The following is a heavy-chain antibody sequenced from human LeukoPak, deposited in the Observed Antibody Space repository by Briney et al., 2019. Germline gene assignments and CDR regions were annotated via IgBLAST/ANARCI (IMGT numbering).Heavy chain of an antibody. V-gene: IGHV4-34*01. D-gene: IGHD3-22*01. J-gene: IGHJ5*02. CDR2: INHSGST. CDR3: ARDKNPHHYYDSSGYPDNWFDP. CDR1: GGSFSGYY. Sequence: SETLSLTCAVYGGSFSGYYWSWIRQPPGKGLEWIGEINHSGSTNYNPSLKSRVTMSVDTSKNQFSLKLSSVTAADTAVYYCARDKNPHHYYDSSGYPDNWFDPWGQGTLVTVSS.